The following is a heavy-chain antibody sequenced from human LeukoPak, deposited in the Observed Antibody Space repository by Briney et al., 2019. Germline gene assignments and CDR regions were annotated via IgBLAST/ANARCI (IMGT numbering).Heavy chain of an antibody. CDR3: AGQEGNYYYDSSGSH. CDR2: IYSGGST. D-gene: IGHD3-22*01. J-gene: IGHJ4*02. V-gene: IGHV3-66*04. CDR1: GFTVSSNY. Sequence: GGSLRLSCAASGFTVSSNYMSWVRQAPGKGLEWISVIYSGGSTYYADSVKGRFTISRDNSKNTLYLQMNSLRAEDTAVYYCAGQEGNYYYDSSGSHWGQGTLVTVSS.